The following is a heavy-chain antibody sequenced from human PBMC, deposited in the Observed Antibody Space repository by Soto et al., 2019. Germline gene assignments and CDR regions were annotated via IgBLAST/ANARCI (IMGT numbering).Heavy chain of an antibody. CDR2: IIPIFGTA. J-gene: IGHJ6*02. CDR3: ARGAYYYDSSGYTPDYYYYGMDV. D-gene: IGHD3-22*01. V-gene: IGHV1-69*01. CDR1: GGTFSSYA. Sequence: QVQLVQSGAEVKKPGSSVKVSCKASGGTFSSYAISWVRQAPGQGLEWMGGIIPIFGTANYAQKFQGRVTITADESTSTAYRELSSLRSEDTAVYYCARGAYYYDSSGYTPDYYYYGMDVWGQGTTVTVSS.